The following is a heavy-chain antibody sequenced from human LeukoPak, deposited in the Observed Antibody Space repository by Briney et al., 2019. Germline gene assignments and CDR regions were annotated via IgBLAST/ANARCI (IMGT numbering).Heavy chain of an antibody. CDR1: GFSLSTSGMC. V-gene: IGHV2-70*11. CDR3: ARIKIAGDYGRRAFDV. J-gene: IGHJ3*01. Sequence: SGPTLLNPTQTLTLTCTFSGFSLSTSGMCVSWIRQPPGKALEWLARIDWDDDKYYSTSLKTRLTISKDTSKNQVVLTMTNMDPVDTATYYCARIKIAGDYGRRAFDVWGQGTMVTVSS. D-gene: IGHD4-17*01. CDR2: IDWDDDK.